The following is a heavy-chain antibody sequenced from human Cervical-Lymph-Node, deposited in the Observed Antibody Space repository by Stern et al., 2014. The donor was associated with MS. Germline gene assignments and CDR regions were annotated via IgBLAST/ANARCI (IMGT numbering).Heavy chain of an antibody. Sequence: QVQLQESGPGLVKPSETLSLTCTVSGGSISSAYWSWIRQPPGQGLEYIGYVHYSGSTNYNPSLKSRVTISVDTSKNQFSLRLTSVTAADTAVYYCARHSTLTSYTAFDYWGQGALVTVSS. V-gene: IGHV4-59*01. CDR3: ARHSTLTSYTAFDY. CDR2: VHYSGST. CDR1: GGSISSAY. J-gene: IGHJ4*02. D-gene: IGHD3-16*01.